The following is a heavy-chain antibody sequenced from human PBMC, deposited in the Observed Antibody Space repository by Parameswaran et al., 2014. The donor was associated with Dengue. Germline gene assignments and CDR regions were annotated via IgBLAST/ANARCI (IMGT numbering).Heavy chain of an antibody. D-gene: IGHD3-3*01. CDR3: AKDDYDFWSGYYYYGMDV. CDR2: ISYDGSNK. CDR1: GFTFSSYG. V-gene: IGHV3-30*18. Sequence: QAGGSLRLSCAASGFTFSSYGMHWVRQAPGKGLEWVAVISYDGSNKYYADSVKGRFTISRDNSKNTLYLQMNSLRAEDTAVYYCAKDDYDFWSGYYYYGMDVWAKDHGHRLL. J-gene: IGHJ6*04.